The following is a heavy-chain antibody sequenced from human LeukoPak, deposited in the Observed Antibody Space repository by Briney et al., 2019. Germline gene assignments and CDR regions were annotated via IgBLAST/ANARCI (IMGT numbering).Heavy chain of an antibody. CDR2: IFYSGNT. Sequence: SETLSLTCTVSGGSISGYYWSWIRQPPGKGLEWIGYIFYSGNTDYNPSLKSRVTISVDTSKNQFSLKLSSVTAADTAVYYCARGPAQWELSRLSTFDYWGQGTLVTVSS. CDR3: ARGPAQWELSRLSTFDY. D-gene: IGHD1-26*01. J-gene: IGHJ4*02. V-gene: IGHV4-59*08. CDR1: GGSISGYY.